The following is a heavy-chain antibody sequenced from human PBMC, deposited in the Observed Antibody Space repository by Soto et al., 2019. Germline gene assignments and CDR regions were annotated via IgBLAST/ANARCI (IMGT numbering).Heavy chain of an antibody. D-gene: IGHD3-10*01. CDR3: ARGLGLWFGELPKGGSLSGNWFDP. V-gene: IGHV4-34*01. CDR1: GGSFSGYY. Sequence: QVQLQQWGAGLLKPSETLSLTCAVYGGSFSGYYWSWIRQPPGKGLEWIGEINHSGSTNYNPSLKSRVTISVDTSKNQFSLKLSSVTAADTAVYYCARGLGLWFGELPKGGSLSGNWFDPWGQGTLVTVSS. CDR2: INHSGST. J-gene: IGHJ5*02.